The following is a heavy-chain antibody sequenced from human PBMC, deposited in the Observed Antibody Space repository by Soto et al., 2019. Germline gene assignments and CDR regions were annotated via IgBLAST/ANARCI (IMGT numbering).Heavy chain of an antibody. D-gene: IGHD2-8*01. CDR3: ARDGVDIVLMVYAADFDC. V-gene: IGHV1-18*04. CDR1: GYTFTSYG. J-gene: IGHJ4*02. CDR2: ISAYNGNT. Sequence: GASVKVSCKASGYTFTSYGISWVRQAPGQGLEWMGWISAYNGNTNYAQKLQGRVTMTTDTSTSTAYMELRSLRSDDTAVYYCARDGVDIVLMVYAADFDCWGQGTLVTVSS.